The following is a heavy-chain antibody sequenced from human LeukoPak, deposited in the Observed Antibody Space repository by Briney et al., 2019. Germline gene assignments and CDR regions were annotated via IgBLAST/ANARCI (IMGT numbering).Heavy chain of an antibody. CDR3: ARVGYDSSGYYLHDY. D-gene: IGHD3-22*01. CDR1: GYTFTSYD. V-gene: IGHV1-8*01. J-gene: IGHJ4*02. Sequence: ASVKVSCKASGYTFTSYDINWMRQATGQGLEWMGWMNPNSGNTGSAQKFQGRVSMTRNTPISTAYMELSSLRSEDTAVYYCARVGYDSSGYYLHDYWGQGTLVTVSS. CDR2: MNPNSGNT.